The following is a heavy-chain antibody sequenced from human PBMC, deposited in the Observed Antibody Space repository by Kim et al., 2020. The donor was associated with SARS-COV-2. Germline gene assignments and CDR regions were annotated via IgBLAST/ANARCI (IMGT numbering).Heavy chain of an antibody. CDR2: IYYSGST. CDR1: GGSISSYY. J-gene: IGHJ4*02. D-gene: IGHD2-2*01. CDR3: ASSGCSSTSCRTEHYSY. Sequence: SETLSLTCTVSGGSISSYYWSWIRQPPGKGLEWIGYIYYSGSTNYNPSLKSRVTISVDTSKNQFSLKLSSVTAADTAVYYCASSGCSSTSCRTEHYSYWGQGTLVTVSS. V-gene: IGHV4-59*08.